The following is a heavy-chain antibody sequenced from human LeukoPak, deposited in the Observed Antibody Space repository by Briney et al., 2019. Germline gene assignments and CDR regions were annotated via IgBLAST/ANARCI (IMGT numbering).Heavy chain of an antibody. CDR1: GYTFTSYG. D-gene: IGHD3-16*01. V-gene: IGHV1-18*01. CDR2: ISAYNGNT. Sequence: VASVKLSCKASGYTFTSYGISWVRQAPGQGLEWMGWISAYNGNTNYAQKLQGRVTMTTDTSTSTAYMELRSLRSDDTAVYYCARGPSPGGYNWFDPWGQGTLVTVSS. J-gene: IGHJ5*02. CDR3: ARGPSPGGYNWFDP.